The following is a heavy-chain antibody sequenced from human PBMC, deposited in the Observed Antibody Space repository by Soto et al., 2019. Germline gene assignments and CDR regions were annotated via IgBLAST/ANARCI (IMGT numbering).Heavy chain of an antibody. CDR3: ARDRRVLATIVAGWYFVL. CDR2: IIPIFGTA. J-gene: IGHJ2*01. D-gene: IGHD5-12*01. Sequence: SVKVSCKASGGTISSYAISWVRPAAGQGLEWMGGIIPIFGTANYAQKFQGRVPITADESTSKAYMNLSSLRSEETAVYYCARDRRVLATIVAGWYFVLWGRGTQVTVSS. CDR1: GGTISSYA. V-gene: IGHV1-69*13.